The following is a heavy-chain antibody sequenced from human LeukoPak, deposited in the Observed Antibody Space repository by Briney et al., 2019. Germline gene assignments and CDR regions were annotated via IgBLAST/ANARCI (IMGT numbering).Heavy chain of an antibody. CDR1: GYTFTSYG. CDR2: ISAYNGNT. CDR3: ARGFRVVVPAAIVYYFDY. D-gene: IGHD2-2*02. Sequence: ASVKVSCKASGYTFTSYGISWVRQAPGQGLEWMGWISAYNGNTNYAQKLQGRVTMTTDTSTSTAYMELRSLRSEDTAVYYCARGFRVVVPAAIVYYFDYWGQGTLVTVSS. J-gene: IGHJ4*02. V-gene: IGHV1-18*01.